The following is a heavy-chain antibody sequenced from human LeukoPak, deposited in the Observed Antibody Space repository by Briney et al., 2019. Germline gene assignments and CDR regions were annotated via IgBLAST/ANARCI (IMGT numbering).Heavy chain of an antibody. CDR3: ARIKSGSYLDY. V-gene: IGHV4-59*11. CDR2: IYYSGST. Sequence: SETLSLTCTVSGGSISSHYWSWIRQPPGKGLEWIGYIYYSGSTNYNPSLKSRVTISVVTSKNQFSLKLSSVTAADTAVYYCARIKSGSYLDYWGQGTLVTVSS. CDR1: GGSISSHY. J-gene: IGHJ4*02. D-gene: IGHD1-26*01.